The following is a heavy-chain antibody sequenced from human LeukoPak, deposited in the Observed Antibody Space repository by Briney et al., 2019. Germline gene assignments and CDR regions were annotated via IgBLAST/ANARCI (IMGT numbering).Heavy chain of an antibody. Sequence: GASVKVSCKASGYTFTSYGISWVRQAPGQGFEWMGWISAYNGNTNYAQKLQGRVTMTTDTSTSTAYMELRSLRSDDTAVYYCARLLWFGESAMVDYWGQGTLVTVSS. J-gene: IGHJ4*02. V-gene: IGHV1-18*01. D-gene: IGHD3-10*01. CDR3: ARLLWFGESAMVDY. CDR2: ISAYNGNT. CDR1: GYTFTSYG.